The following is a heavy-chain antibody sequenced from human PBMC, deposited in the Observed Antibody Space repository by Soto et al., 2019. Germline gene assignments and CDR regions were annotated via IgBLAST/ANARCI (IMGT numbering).Heavy chain of an antibody. CDR3: ARVLYSDFWSGYYTGISWFDP. Sequence: PGGSLRLSCAASGFTVSSNYMSWVRQAPGKGLEWIGYIYYSGSTNYNPSLKSRVTISVDTSKNQFSLKLSSVTAADTAVYYCARVLYSDFWSGYYTGISWFDPWGQGTLVTVSS. CDR2: IYYSGST. J-gene: IGHJ5*02. CDR1: GFTVSSNY. D-gene: IGHD3-3*01. V-gene: IGHV4-59*02.